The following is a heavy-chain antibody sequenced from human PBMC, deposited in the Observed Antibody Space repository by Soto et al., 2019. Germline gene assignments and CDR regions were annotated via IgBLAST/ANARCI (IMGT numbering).Heavy chain of an antibody. Sequence: SETLSLTCAVYGGSFSGYYWSWIRQPPGKGLEWIGEINHSGSTNYNPCLKSRVTIAVDTSKNQISLKLSSVTAADTAVYYCARGRSRGGTTGSYMDVWGKGTTVTVSS. D-gene: IGHD1-7*01. V-gene: IGHV4-34*01. J-gene: IGHJ6*03. CDR1: GGSFSGYY. CDR2: INHSGST. CDR3: ARGRSRGGTTGSYMDV.